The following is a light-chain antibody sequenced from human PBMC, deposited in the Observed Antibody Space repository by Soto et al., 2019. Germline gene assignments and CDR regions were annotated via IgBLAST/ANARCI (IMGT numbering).Light chain of an antibody. CDR3: QQYGSSYPWT. Sequence: EIELTQSPGTLSLSPGESATLSCRAIQSVSSNYLAWYQQKPGQAPRLLIYGASSRATGIPDRFSGGGSGTDFTLTIRRLEPEDFAVYYCQQYGSSYPWTFGQGTKVDI. CDR2: GAS. V-gene: IGKV3-20*01. CDR1: QSVSSNY. J-gene: IGKJ1*01.